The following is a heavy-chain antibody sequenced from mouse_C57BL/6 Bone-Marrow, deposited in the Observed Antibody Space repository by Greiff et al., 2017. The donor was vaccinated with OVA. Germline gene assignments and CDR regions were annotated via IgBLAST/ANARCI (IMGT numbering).Heavy chain of an antibody. D-gene: IGHD1-1*01. J-gene: IGHJ1*03. V-gene: IGHV1-19*01. CDR3: ARSYYGSSPEDDV. CDR1: GYTFTDYY. CDR2: INPYNGGT. Sequence: EVQGVESGPVLVKPGASVKMSCKASGYTFTDYYMNWVKQSHGKSLEWIGVINPYNGGTSYNQKFKGKATLTVDKSSSTAYMELNSLTSEDSAVYYCARSYYGSSPEDDVWGTGTTVTVSS.